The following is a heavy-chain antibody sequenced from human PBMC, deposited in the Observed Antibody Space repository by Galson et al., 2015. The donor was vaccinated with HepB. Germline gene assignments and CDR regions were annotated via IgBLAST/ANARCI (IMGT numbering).Heavy chain of an antibody. D-gene: IGHD2-15*01. Sequence: SLRLSCAASGFTFSSYSMNWVRQAPGKGLEWVSSISSSSSYIYYADSVKGRFTISRDNSKNTLYLQMNSLRAEDTAVYYCAKDRSLMVVVAPRDAFDIWGQGTMVTVSS. CDR2: ISSSSSYI. CDR1: GFTFSSYS. V-gene: IGHV3-21*04. CDR3: AKDRSLMVVVAPRDAFDI. J-gene: IGHJ3*02.